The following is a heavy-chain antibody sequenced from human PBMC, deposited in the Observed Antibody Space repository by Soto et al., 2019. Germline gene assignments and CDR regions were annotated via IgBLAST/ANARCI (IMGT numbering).Heavy chain of an antibody. D-gene: IGHD1-26*01. V-gene: IGHV3-30*18. CDR3: AKARVGTTHFAY. CDR1: GFTFNDYA. J-gene: IGHJ4*02. CDR2: ISYDGNYK. Sequence: QVQLVESGGGVVQPGRSLRLSCSASGFTFNDYAMHWVRQAPGKGLEWVSFISYDGNYKYYADSVKGRFTISRDISKNTLYMQMNSLRPDDTAVYFNAKARVGTTHFAYWSQGTLVTASS.